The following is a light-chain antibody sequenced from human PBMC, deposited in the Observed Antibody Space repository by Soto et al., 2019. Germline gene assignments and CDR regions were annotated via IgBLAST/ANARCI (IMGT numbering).Light chain of an antibody. V-gene: IGLV2-8*01. Sequence: QSVLTQPPSASGSPGQSVTISCTGTTSDIGAYNYVSWYQQRPGKAPKLIIYEVTRRPSGVPDRIFGSKYDTTASLTISGLQAEDEADYYCSSYTRSSTSYVFGTGTKVTVL. CDR3: SSYTRSSTSYV. CDR1: TSDIGAYNY. CDR2: EVT. J-gene: IGLJ1*01.